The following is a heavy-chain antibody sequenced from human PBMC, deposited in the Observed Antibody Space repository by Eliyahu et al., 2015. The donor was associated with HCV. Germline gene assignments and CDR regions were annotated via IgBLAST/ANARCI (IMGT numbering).Heavy chain of an antibody. CDR3: AKAHSSGSYYCYFDY. D-gene: IGHD3-10*01. CDR1: GFTFDDYA. V-gene: IGHV3-9*01. Sequence: EVQLVESGGGLVQPGRSLRLSCXASGFTFDDYAMHWVRQAPGKGLEWVSGISWNSGSIGYADSVKGRFTISRDNAKNSLYLQMNSLRAEDTALYYCAKAHSSGSYYCYFDYWGQGTLVTVSS. CDR2: ISWNSGSI. J-gene: IGHJ4*02.